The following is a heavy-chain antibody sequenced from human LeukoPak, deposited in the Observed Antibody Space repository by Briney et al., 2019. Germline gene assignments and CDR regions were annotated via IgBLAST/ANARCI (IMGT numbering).Heavy chain of an antibody. Sequence: GGSLRLSCAASGFTFRSYGMHWVRQAPGKGLEWVAFIGNDGSNKYYADSVKGRFTISRDNSKNTLYLQMTSLRAEDTAMYYCANFYYGSGTDPSSVTYWGQGTLVTVSS. CDR2: IGNDGSNK. J-gene: IGHJ4*02. CDR3: ANFYYGSGTDPSSVTY. CDR1: GFTFRSYG. V-gene: IGHV3-30*02. D-gene: IGHD3-10*01.